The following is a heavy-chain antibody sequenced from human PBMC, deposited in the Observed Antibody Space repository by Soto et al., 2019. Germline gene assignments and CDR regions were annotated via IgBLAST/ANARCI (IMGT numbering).Heavy chain of an antibody. D-gene: IGHD3-10*01. Sequence: GGSLRLSCAASGFTFTTYYMTWVRQAPGKGLEWVASIKNDGSEQYYVDSVKGRFTISRDNAKNSLYLQMNSLRAGDTALYYCSRENWFQDYWGQGTLVTVSS. J-gene: IGHJ4*02. CDR2: IKNDGSEQ. CDR1: GFTFTTYY. V-gene: IGHV3-7*03. CDR3: SRENWFQDY.